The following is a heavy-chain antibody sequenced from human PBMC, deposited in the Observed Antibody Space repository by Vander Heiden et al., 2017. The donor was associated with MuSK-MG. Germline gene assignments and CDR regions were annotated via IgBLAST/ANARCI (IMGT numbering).Heavy chain of an antibody. CDR2: IIPIFGTA. CDR3: ARAGYYYDSSGYFHPFDY. CDR1: GGTFSSYA. D-gene: IGHD3-22*01. J-gene: IGHJ4*02. V-gene: IGHV1-69*12. Sequence: QVQLVQSGAEVKKPGSSGEVSCKASGGTFSSYAISWVRQAPGQGLEWMGGIIPIFGTANYAQKFQGRVTITADESTSTAYMELSSLRSEDTAVYYCARAGYYYDSSGYFHPFDYWGQGTLVTVSS.